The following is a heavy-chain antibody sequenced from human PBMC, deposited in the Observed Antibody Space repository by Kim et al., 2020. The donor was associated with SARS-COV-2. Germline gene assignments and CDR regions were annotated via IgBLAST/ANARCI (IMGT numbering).Heavy chain of an antibody. CDR2: ISAYNGNT. D-gene: IGHD1-1*01. V-gene: IGHV1-18*01. J-gene: IGHJ5*02. CDR3: ARSPRIPHRNVNWFDP. CDR1: GYTFTSYG. Sequence: ASVKVSCKASGYTFTSYGISWVRQAPGQGLEWMGWISAYNGNTNYAQKLQGRVTMTTDTSTSTAYMELRSLRSDDTAVYYCARSPRIPHRNVNWFDPWGQGTLVTVSS.